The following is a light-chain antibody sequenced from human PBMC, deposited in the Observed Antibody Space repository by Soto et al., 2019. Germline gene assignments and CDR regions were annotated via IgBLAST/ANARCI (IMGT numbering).Light chain of an antibody. CDR3: QQYNSFPLT. Sequence: DIQMTQSPFTLSASVGDRVTITCRASQSIGSRLAWYQQKPGKAPKLLIYDASRLESGVPSRFSGSGSGTAFILIISSLQPDDFASYYCQQYNSFPLTFGGGTKVDI. J-gene: IGKJ4*01. V-gene: IGKV1-5*01. CDR1: QSIGSR. CDR2: DAS.